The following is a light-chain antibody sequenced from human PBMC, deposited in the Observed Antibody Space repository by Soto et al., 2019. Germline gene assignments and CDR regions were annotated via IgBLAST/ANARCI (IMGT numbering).Light chain of an antibody. V-gene: IGKV3D-15*01. CDR2: GAS. CDR3: QQRSKLPRT. J-gene: IGKJ4*01. CDR1: QSVGST. Sequence: IAMTQSPATLSVSPWAIATFSCRASQSVGSTLSCYQQEPGQAPRLLIYGASILATGIPYRFSGSGSETDFTPTISSLQPEDTAIYFCQQRSKLPRTFGGGTKVDIK.